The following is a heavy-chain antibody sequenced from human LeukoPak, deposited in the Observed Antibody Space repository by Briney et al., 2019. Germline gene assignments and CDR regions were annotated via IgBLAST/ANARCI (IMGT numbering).Heavy chain of an antibody. CDR3: AREVGTGENYFDY. CDR1: GGSISSYY. CDR2: IYYSGST. Sequence: SETLSLTCTVSGGSISSYYWSWIRQPPGKGLEWIGYIYYSGSTNYNLSLKSRVTISVDTSKNQFSLKLSSVTAADTAVYYCAREVGTGENYFDYWGQGTLVTVSS. D-gene: IGHD3-10*01. J-gene: IGHJ4*02. V-gene: IGHV4-59*01.